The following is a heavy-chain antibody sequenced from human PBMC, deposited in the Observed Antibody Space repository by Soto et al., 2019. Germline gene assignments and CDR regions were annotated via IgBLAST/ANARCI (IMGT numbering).Heavy chain of an antibody. V-gene: IGHV4-34*01. J-gene: IGHJ6*03. CDR3: ARGPICSGGSCYGRGYYMDV. CDR2: INHSGST. Sequence: SETLSLTCAVYGGSFSGYYWSWIRQPPGKGLEWIGEINHSGSTNYNPSLKSRVTISVDTSKNQFSLKLSSVTAADTAVYYCARGPICSGGSCYGRGYYMDVWGKGTTVTVSS. D-gene: IGHD2-15*01. CDR1: GGSFSGYY.